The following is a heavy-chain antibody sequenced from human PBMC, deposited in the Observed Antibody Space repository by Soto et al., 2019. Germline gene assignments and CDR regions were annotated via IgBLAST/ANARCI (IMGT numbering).Heavy chain of an antibody. CDR1: GFTVSSTS. CDR2: LYNDGRT. CDR3: ARIGTDYSYWFDY. Sequence: EVQRVESGGGLIQPGWSPRLSCADSGFTVSSTSRSLVRQATGKGLKWVSVLYNDGRTYYADSVKGRFTISRDNSKNTLYFQMNSLRAEDTAVYYWARIGTDYSYWFDYWGQGTLVTVSS. J-gene: IGHJ4*02. D-gene: IGHD3-9*01. V-gene: IGHV3-53*01.